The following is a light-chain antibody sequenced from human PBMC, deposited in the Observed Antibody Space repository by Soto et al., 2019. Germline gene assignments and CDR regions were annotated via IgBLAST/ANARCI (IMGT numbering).Light chain of an antibody. CDR2: GAA. J-gene: IGKJ5*01. CDR1: QSVSSNY. V-gene: IGKV3-20*01. CDR3: QQYGSSPIK. Sequence: EIMLTQSPGTLSLSPGERATLSCRASQSVSSNYLAWYQQRPGQAPRLLIYGAASRATGIPDRLSGSGSGTDFTLTISRLEPEDFAVYYCQQYGSSPIKFGQGTRLEIK.